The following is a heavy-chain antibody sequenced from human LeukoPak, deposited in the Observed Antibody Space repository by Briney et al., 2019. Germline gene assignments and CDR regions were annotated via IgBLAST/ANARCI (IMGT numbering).Heavy chain of an antibody. V-gene: IGHV3-43*02. J-gene: IGHJ6*02. CDR3: ATWAFYHGLDV. CDR2: INSVGTKT. Sequence: PGGSLTLSCAASGFAFHAFDMHWVRQAPGKGLEWVSLINSVGTKTYYADSVRGRFTISRDNSKNSPYLQMNSLRTEDTALYYCATWAFYHGLDVWGQGTTVTISS. D-gene: IGHD1-26*01. CDR1: GFAFHAFD.